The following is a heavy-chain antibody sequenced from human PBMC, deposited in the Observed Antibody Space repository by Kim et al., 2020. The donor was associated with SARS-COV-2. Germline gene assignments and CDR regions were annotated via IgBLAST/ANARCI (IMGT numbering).Heavy chain of an antibody. V-gene: IGHV3-30*18. CDR2: ISYDGSNK. D-gene: IGHD1-26*01. Sequence: GGSLRLSCAASGFTFSSSGMHWVRQAPGKGLEWVAVISYDGSNKYYADSVKGRFTISRDNSKNTLYLQMNSLRAEDTAVYYCAKAARGRYWGRVDPWGQGTLVTVSS. CDR3: AKAARGRYWGRVDP. J-gene: IGHJ5*02. CDR1: GFTFSSSG.